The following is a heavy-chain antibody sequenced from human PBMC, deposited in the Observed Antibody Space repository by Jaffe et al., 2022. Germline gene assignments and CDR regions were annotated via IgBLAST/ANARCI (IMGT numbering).Heavy chain of an antibody. D-gene: IGHD3-3*01. V-gene: IGHV1-18*01. Sequence: QVQLVQSGAEVKKPGASVKVSCKASGYTFTSYGISWVRQAPGQGLEWMGWISAYNGNTNYAQKLQGRVTMTTDTSTSTAYMELRSLRSDDTAVYYCAREARRITIFGVVRDEPWHFDYWGQGTLVTVSS. CDR3: AREARRITIFGVVRDEPWHFDY. CDR1: GYTFTSYG. J-gene: IGHJ4*02. CDR2: ISAYNGNT.